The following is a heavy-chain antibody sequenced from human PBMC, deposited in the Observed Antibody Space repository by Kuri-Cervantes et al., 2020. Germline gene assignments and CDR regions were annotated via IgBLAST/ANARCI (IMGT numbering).Heavy chain of an antibody. D-gene: IGHD2-15*01. CDR3: ASSEWGYCSGGSCYSY. CDR2: ISWGSKVI. J-gene: IGHJ4*02. V-gene: IGHV3-48*04. CDR1: GFTFDAYS. Sequence: GGSLRLSCAASGFTFDAYSMNWVRQAPGKGLEWVTYISWGSKVIHYAEFAKGRFTVSRDNTKNSLYPQMNSLRAEDTALYYCASSEWGYCSGGSCYSYWGQGTRGTVSS.